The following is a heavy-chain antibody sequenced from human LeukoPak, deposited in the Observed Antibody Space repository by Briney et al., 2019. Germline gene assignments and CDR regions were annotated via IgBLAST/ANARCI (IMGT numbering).Heavy chain of an antibody. CDR2: IKQDRSDK. CDR1: GFTFTTYW. V-gene: IGHV3-7*01. D-gene: IGHD3-10*02. Sequence: GGSLRLSCAASGFTFTTYWMTWVRQAPGKGLEWVANIKQDRSDKYYVDSVKGRFTISRDNAKNSRYLQMNSLRAEDTAVYYCAELGITMIGGVWGKGTTVTISS. CDR3: AELGITMIGGV. J-gene: IGHJ6*04.